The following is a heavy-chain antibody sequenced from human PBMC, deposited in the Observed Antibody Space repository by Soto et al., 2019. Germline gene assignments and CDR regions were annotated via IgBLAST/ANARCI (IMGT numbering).Heavy chain of an antibody. CDR1: GGSFSGYF. CDR3: ARPHYDSNTFYYFFDY. V-gene: IGHV4-34*12. D-gene: IGHD3-22*01. Sequence: LSLTCAVYGGSFSGYFWSWIRQPPGKGLEWIGEIFHGGSTNYSPSLKSRVTISVDTSKNQFSLELSSVTAADTAVYYCARPHYDSNTFYYFFDYWGQGTLVTVSS. CDR2: IFHGGST. J-gene: IGHJ4*02.